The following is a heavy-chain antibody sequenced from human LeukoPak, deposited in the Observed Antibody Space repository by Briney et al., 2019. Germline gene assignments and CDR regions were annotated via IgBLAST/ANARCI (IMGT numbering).Heavy chain of an antibody. Sequence: SETLSLTCAVYGGSFNAYYWTWIRQTPGKGLEWIGGFNHSGNTNYNPSLESRVTISADTSKNQFSLNLGSVTAADTAIYYCARGLRFIQGPGYYYMDVWGKGTTVTVSS. CDR3: ARGLRFIQGPGYYYMDV. D-gene: IGHD3-16*02. CDR2: FNHSGNT. CDR1: GGSFNAYY. V-gene: IGHV4-34*01. J-gene: IGHJ6*03.